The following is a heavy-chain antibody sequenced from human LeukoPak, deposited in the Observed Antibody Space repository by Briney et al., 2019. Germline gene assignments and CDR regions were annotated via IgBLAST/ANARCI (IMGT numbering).Heavy chain of an antibody. CDR3: ARDLDQNYYFDY. V-gene: IGHV3-30*04. Sequence: GGSLRLSCAASGFTFSSYEMNWVRQAPGKGLEWVAVISYDGSNKYYADSVKGRFTISRDNSKNTLYLQMNSLRAEDTAVYYCARDLDQNYYFDYWGQGTLVTVSS. D-gene: IGHD1-1*01. CDR1: GFTFSSYE. J-gene: IGHJ4*02. CDR2: ISYDGSNK.